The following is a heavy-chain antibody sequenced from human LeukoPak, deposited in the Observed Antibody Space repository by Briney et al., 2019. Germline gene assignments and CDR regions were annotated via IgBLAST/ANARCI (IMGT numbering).Heavy chain of an antibody. CDR3: ARQAAQTYDY. Sequence: SETLSLTCTVSVGSIGRSSYYWGWIRQPPGKGLEWIGSIYYSGSTSYSPSLKSRVTISVDTSNNQFSLKVSSVTAADTAVYYCARQAAQTYDYWGQGILVTVSS. J-gene: IGHJ4*02. V-gene: IGHV4-39*01. CDR1: VGSIGRSSYY. CDR2: IYYSGST.